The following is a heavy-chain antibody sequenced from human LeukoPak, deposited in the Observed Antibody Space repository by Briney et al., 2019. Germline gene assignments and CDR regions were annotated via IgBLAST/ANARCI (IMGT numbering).Heavy chain of an antibody. V-gene: IGHV4-34*01. CDR2: INHSGST. CDR3: ASLYYDFWSGSYYMDV. D-gene: IGHD3-3*01. Sequence: PSETLSLTCAVYGGSFSGYYWSWIRQPPGKGLEWIGEINHSGSTNYNPSLKSRVTIPVDTSKNQFFLKLSSVTAADTAVYYCASLYYDFWSGSYYMDVWGKGTTVTVSS. J-gene: IGHJ6*03. CDR1: GGSFSGYY.